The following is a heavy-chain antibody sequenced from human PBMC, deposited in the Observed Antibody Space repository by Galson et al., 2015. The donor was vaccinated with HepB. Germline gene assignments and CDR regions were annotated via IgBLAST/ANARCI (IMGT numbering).Heavy chain of an antibody. CDR2: IYYSGST. J-gene: IGHJ4*02. D-gene: IGHD3-22*01. V-gene: IGHV4-31*03. Sequence: LSLTCTVSGGSISGGGYYWSWIRQPPGKGLEWIGYIYYSGSTYYNPSLKSRVTISVDTSKNQFSLKLSSVTAADTAVYYCARATYDSSASNPKRPARHFDYWGQGTLVTVFS. CDR3: ARATYDSSASNPKRPARHFDY. CDR1: GGSISGGGYY.